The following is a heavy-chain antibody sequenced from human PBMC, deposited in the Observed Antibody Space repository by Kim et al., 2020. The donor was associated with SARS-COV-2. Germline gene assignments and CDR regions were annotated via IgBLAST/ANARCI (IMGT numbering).Heavy chain of an antibody. Sequence: YADSVGGRFTISRDNANNALFPQMTDLRADDTAVYYCAGGEGSVPWRKFDFWGQGTLVTVSS. V-gene: IGHV3-74*01. D-gene: IGHD3-10*01. CDR3: AGGEGSVPWRKFDF. J-gene: IGHJ4*02.